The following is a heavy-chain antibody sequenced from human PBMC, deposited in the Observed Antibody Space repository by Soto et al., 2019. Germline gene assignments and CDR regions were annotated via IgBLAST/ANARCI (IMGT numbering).Heavy chain of an antibody. Sequence: SETLSLTCAVYGGSFSGYYWSWIRQPPGKGLEWIGEINHSGSTNYNPSLKSRVTISVDTSKNQFSLKLSSVTAADTAVYYCARDLAYDFWSGYYKSNWFDPWGQGTLVTVSS. D-gene: IGHD3-3*01. CDR2: INHSGST. CDR3: ARDLAYDFWSGYYKSNWFDP. J-gene: IGHJ5*02. V-gene: IGHV4-34*01. CDR1: GGSFSGYY.